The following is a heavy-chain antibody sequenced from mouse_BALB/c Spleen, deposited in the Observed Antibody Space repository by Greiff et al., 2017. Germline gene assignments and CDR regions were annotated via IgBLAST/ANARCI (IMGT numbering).Heavy chain of an antibody. CDR2: INPSNGRT. CDR3: ARRNDGYYFFAY. V-gene: IGHV1-14*01. J-gene: IGHJ3*01. Sequence: VQLQQSGPELVKPGASVKMSCKASGYTFTSYVMHWVKQKPGQGLEWIGEINPSNGRTNYNEKFKSKATLTVDKSSSTAYMQLSSLTSEDSAVYYCARRNDGYYFFAYWGQGTLVTVSA. D-gene: IGHD2-3*01. CDR1: GYTFTSYV.